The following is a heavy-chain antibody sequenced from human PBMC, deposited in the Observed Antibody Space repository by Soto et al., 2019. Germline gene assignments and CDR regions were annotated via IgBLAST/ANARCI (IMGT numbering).Heavy chain of an antibody. J-gene: IGHJ5*02. Sequence: QVQLQEAGPGLVRPSETLSLTCTVSGDSISSGDYYWSWIRQSPGKGLEWIGYIYYTGTTYYNPSLESRFTISIDPSKHDFALTLPTVPAADTPVHYRARVPGTGGLWFDPWGQGTLVNLPS. D-gene: IGHD3-16*01. CDR2: IYYTGTT. CDR3: ARVPGTGGLWFDP. CDR1: GDSISSGDYY. V-gene: IGHV4-30-4*08.